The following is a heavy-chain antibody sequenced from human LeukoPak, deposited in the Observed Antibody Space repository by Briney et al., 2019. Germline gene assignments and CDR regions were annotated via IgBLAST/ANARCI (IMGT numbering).Heavy chain of an antibody. J-gene: IGHJ4*02. Sequence: GGSLRLSCAASGFTFSSYWMHWVRQAPGKGLVWVSRINSGGSSTSYADSVKGRFTISRDNAKNTLYLQMNSLRAEDTAVYYCARGGKITGSPVVYWGQGTLVTVSS. CDR2: INSGGSST. V-gene: IGHV3-74*01. CDR1: GFTFSSYW. D-gene: IGHD1-20*01. CDR3: ARGGKITGSPVVY.